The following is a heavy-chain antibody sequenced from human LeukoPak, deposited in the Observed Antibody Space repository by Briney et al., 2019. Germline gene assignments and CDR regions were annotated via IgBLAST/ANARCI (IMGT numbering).Heavy chain of an antibody. Sequence: GESLKISCKGSGYSFTSYWIGWVRQMPGKGLDWMGIIYPGDSDTRYSPSFQGQVTISADKSISTAYLQWSSLKASDTAMYYCARSRLTVATKYYYYYGMDVWGQGTTVTVSS. J-gene: IGHJ6*02. CDR1: GYSFTSYW. CDR2: IYPGDSDT. CDR3: ARSRLTVATKYYYYYGMDV. V-gene: IGHV5-51*01. D-gene: IGHD5-12*01.